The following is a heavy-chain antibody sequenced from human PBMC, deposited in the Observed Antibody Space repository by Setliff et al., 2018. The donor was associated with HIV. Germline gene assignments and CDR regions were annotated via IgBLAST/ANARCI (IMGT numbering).Heavy chain of an antibody. CDR2: IDHTGST. D-gene: IGHD1-7*01. CDR1: GGSFSGYY. CDR3: ARRGIIAGTTDF. Sequence: ETLSLTCAVYGGSFSGYYWSWIRQPPGKGLEWLGEIDHTGSTNYNLSLKSRITMSADPSKNQFSLKVRSVIAADTAVYYCARRGIIAGTTDFWGQGTPVTVSS. V-gene: IGHV4-34*01. J-gene: IGHJ4*02.